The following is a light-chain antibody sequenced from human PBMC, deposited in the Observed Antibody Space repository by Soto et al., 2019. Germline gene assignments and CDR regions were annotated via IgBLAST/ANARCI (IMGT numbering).Light chain of an antibody. J-gene: IGKJ2*01. CDR2: DAS. Sequence: EIVLTQSPATLSLSPGDRATLSCRASQSVSNILAWYQQKPGQAPRLLIYDASNRATGISARFNGSGSGTDFTLTISRLEPEDFAVYYCQQRSNWPPYTFGQGNKLEIK. V-gene: IGKV3-11*01. CDR1: QSVSNI. CDR3: QQRSNWPPYT.